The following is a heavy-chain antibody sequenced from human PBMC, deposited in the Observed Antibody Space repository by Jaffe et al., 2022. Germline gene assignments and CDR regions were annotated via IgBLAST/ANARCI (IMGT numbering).Heavy chain of an antibody. CDR1: GYTFTSYY. D-gene: IGHD2-15*01. J-gene: IGHJ4*02. Sequence: QVQLVQSGAEVKKPGASVKVSCKASGYTFTSYYMHWVRQAPGQGLEWMGIINPSGGSTSYAQKFQGRVTMTRDTSTSTVYMELSSLRSEDTAVYYCATTRRYCSGGSCYPSIDYWGQGTLVTVSS. CDR2: INPSGGST. CDR3: ATTRRYCSGGSCYPSIDY. V-gene: IGHV1-46*01.